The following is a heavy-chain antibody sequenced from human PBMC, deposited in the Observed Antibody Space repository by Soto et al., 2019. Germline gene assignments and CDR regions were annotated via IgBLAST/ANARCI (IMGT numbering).Heavy chain of an antibody. J-gene: IGHJ4*02. CDR2: ISGSDGRT. V-gene: IGHV3-23*01. D-gene: IGHD5-18*01. Sequence: PGGSLRLSCAASGFTFSGYAMSWVRQAPGKGLEWVSTISGSDGRTYSTDSVKGRFTISRDNSRNTAYLQMNSLRVEDTAVYYCAKGVSQYTPLALFDYWGRGTLVTVYS. CDR3: AKGVSQYTPLALFDY. CDR1: GFTFSGYA.